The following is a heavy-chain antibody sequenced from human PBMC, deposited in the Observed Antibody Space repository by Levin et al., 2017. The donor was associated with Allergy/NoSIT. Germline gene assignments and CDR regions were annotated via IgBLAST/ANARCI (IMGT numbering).Heavy chain of an antibody. V-gene: IGHV3-30-3*01. CDR1: GFTFSSYA. CDR2: ISYDGSNK. CDR3: ARNGRVLPGDLAYCGGDCYYFDY. D-gene: IGHD2-21*02. J-gene: IGHJ4*02. Sequence: PGGSLRLSCAASGFTFSSYAMHWVRQAPGKGLEWVAVISYDGSNKYYADSVKGRFTISRDNSKNTLYLQMNSLRAEDTAVYYCARNGRVLPGDLAYCGGDCYYFDYWGQGTLVTVSS.